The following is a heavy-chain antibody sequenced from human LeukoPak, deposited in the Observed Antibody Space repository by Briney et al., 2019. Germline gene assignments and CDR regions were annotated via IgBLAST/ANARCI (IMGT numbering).Heavy chain of an antibody. CDR2: IYYSGST. CDR1: GGSISSYY. Sequence: SETLSLTCTVSGGSISSYYWSWSRQPPGKGLEWIGYIYYSGSTNYNPSLKSRVTISVDTSKNQFSLKLSSVTAADTAVYYCARQVGYYDSSGNPYYYYGMDVWGQGTTVTVSS. D-gene: IGHD3-22*01. V-gene: IGHV4-59*08. J-gene: IGHJ6*02. CDR3: ARQVGYYDSSGNPYYYYGMDV.